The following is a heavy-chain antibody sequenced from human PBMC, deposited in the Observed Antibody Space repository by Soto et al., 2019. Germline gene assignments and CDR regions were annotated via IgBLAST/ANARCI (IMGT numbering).Heavy chain of an antibody. D-gene: IGHD2-21*02. CDR3: AAGVGGGCDPTLWFDP. CDR1: GFTFTSSA. Sequence: GASVKVSCKASGFTFTSSAVQWVRQARGQRLEWIGWIVVGSGNTNYAQKFQERVTITRDMSTSTAYMELSSLRSEDTAVYYCAAGVGGGCDPTLWFDPWGQGTLVTVSS. J-gene: IGHJ5*02. CDR2: IVVGSGNT. V-gene: IGHV1-58*01.